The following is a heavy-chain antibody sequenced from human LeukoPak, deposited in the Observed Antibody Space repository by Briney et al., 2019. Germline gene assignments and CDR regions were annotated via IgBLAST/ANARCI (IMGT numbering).Heavy chain of an antibody. V-gene: IGHV4-30-4*01. CDR3: ARLTTVTTGHDY. D-gene: IGHD4-17*01. J-gene: IGHJ4*02. CDR1: GGSISSGDYY. Sequence: PSETLSLTYTVSGGSISSGDYYWSWIRQPPGKGLEWIGYIYYSGSTYYNPSLKSRVTISVDTSKNQFSLKLSSVTAADTAVYYCARLTTVTTGHDYWGQGTLVTVSS. CDR2: IYYSGST.